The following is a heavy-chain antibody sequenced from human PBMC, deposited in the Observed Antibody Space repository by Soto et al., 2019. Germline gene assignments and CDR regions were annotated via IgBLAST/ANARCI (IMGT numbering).Heavy chain of an antibody. CDR2: INPSGGST. Sequence: ASVKVSCKASGYTFTSYYMHWVRQAPGQGLEWMGIINPSGGSTSYAQKFQGRVTMTRDTSTSTVYMELSSLRSEDTAVYYCARVPGTRYSSRPFDYWGQGTLVTVSS. D-gene: IGHD6-13*01. CDR3: ARVPGTRYSSRPFDY. CDR1: GYTFTSYY. J-gene: IGHJ4*02. V-gene: IGHV1-46*01.